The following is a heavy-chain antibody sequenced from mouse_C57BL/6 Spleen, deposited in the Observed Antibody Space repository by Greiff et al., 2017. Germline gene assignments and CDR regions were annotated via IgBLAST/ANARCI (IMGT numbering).Heavy chain of an antibody. CDR1: GYTFTSYW. CDR3: ARRRTVVATGQGYAMDY. J-gene: IGHJ4*01. CDR2: IDPSDSYT. V-gene: IGHV1-50*01. D-gene: IGHD1-1*01. Sequence: QVQLKQPGAELVKPGASVKLSCKASGYTFTSYWMQWVKQRPGQGLEWIGEIDPSDSYTNYNQKFKGKATLTVDTSSSTAYMQLSSLTSEDSAVYYCARRRTVVATGQGYAMDYWGQGTSVTVSS.